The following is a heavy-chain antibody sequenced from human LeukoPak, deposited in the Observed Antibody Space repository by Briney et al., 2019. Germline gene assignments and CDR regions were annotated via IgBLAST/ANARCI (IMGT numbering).Heavy chain of an antibody. CDR3: ARGRGGSSWYSWRYGMDV. D-gene: IGHD6-13*01. J-gene: IGHJ6*04. V-gene: IGHV4-34*01. CDR1: GGSFSGYY. CDR2: INHSGST. Sequence: SETLSLTCAVYGGSFSGYYWSWIRQPPGKGLEWIGEINHSGSTNYNPSLKSRVTISVDTSKNQFSLKLSSVNAADTAVYYCARGRGGSSWYSWRYGMDVWGEGTTVTVSS.